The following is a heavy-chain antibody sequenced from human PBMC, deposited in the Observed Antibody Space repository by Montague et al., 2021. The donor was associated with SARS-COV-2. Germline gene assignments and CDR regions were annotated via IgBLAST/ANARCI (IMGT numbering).Heavy chain of an antibody. Sequence: SETLSLTCAVSGGPFSGYYWSWIRQPPEKGLEWIGEINQSGRTNSNPSLKSRVIISVDTSKNQFSLKLSSVTAADTAVYYCARRESSVWGVTVSAELDYWGQGILVIVSS. D-gene: IGHD3-10*01. CDR3: ARRESSVWGVTVSAELDY. CDR2: INQSGRT. V-gene: IGHV4-34*01. J-gene: IGHJ4*02. CDR1: GGPFSGYY.